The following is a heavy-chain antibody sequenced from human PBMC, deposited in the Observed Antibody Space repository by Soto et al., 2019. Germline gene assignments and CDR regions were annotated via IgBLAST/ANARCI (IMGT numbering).Heavy chain of an antibody. Sequence: QVQLVQSGAEVKKPGSSVKVSCKASGGTFSSYAISWVRQAPGQGLEWMGGIIPIFGTANYAQKFQGRVTITADESKSTAYMELSSLRSEDTAVYYCARSGRAPKYYYDSSGYHWFDPWGQGTLVTVSS. CDR3: ARSGRAPKYYYDSSGYHWFDP. D-gene: IGHD3-22*01. CDR2: IIPIFGTA. CDR1: GGTFSSYA. V-gene: IGHV1-69*01. J-gene: IGHJ5*02.